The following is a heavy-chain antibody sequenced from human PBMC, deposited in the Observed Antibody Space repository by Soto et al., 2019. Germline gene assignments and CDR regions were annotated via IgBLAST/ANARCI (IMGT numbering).Heavy chain of an antibody. V-gene: IGHV3-21*01. CDR2: ICSSSSYI. J-gene: IGHJ6*02. Sequence: GGSLRLSCAASGFTFSRYSMKWVRQAPGKGLEWVSSICSSSSYIYYADSVKGRFTISRDNAKNSLYLQMSSLRAEDTAVYYCASRGGTYYYYYGMDVWGQGTTVTVSS. CDR1: GFTFSRYS. D-gene: IGHD3-16*01. CDR3: ASRGGTYYYYYGMDV.